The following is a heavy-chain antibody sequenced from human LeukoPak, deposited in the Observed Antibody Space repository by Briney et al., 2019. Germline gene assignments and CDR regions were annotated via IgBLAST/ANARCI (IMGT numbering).Heavy chain of an antibody. CDR2: IYYSGST. CDR3: ARDVDTAMPSAYGMDV. J-gene: IGHJ6*02. Sequence: SETLSLTCTVSGGSISSGDYYWSWIRQPPGKGLEWIGCIYYSGSTYYNPSLKSRVTISVDTSKNQFSLKLSSVTAADTAVYYCARDVDTAMPSAYGMDVWGQGTTVTVSS. V-gene: IGHV4-30-4*01. CDR1: GGSISSGDYY. D-gene: IGHD5-18*01.